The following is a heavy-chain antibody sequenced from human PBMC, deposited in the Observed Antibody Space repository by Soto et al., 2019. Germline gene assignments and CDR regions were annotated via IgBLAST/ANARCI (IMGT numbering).Heavy chain of an antibody. CDR2: ISGGGGST. J-gene: IGHJ6*02. V-gene: IGHV3-23*01. CDR3: ARAKLYGSGSYYNYYYYGMDV. Sequence: GGSLRLSCAASGFTFSSYAMSWVRQAPGKGLEWVSGISGGGGSTCYADSVKGRFTISRDNAKNTLYLQMNSLRAEDTAVYYCARAKLYGSGSYYNYYYYGMDVWGQGTTVTVSS. D-gene: IGHD3-10*01. CDR1: GFTFSSYA.